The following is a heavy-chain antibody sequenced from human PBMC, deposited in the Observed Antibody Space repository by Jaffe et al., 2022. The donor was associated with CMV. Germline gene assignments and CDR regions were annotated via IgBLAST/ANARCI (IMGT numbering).Heavy chain of an antibody. CDR2: IYTSGST. D-gene: IGHD6-25*01. J-gene: IGHJ6*02. V-gene: IGHV4-4*07. CDR3: ARSGRLPSPYYYYYYGMDV. CDR1: GGSISSYY. Sequence: QVQLQESGPGLVKPSETLSLTCTVSGGSISSYYWSWIRQPAGKGLEWIGRIYTSGSTNYNPSLKSRVTMSVDTSKNQFSLKLSSVTAADTAVYYCARSGRLPSPYYYYYYGMDVWGQGTTVTVSS.